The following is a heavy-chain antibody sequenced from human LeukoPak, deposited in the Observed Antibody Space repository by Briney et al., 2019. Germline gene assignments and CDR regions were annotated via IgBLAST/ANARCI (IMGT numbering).Heavy chain of an antibody. CDR2: INHSGST. Sequence: PSETLSLTCAVYGGSFSGYYWSWIRQPPGKGLEWIGEINHSGSTNYNPSLKSRVTISVDTSKNQFSLKLSSVTAADTAVYYCARGLYYDILTGSYYFDYWGQGTLVTVSS. CDR1: GGSFSGYY. J-gene: IGHJ4*02. CDR3: ARGLYYDILTGSYYFDY. V-gene: IGHV4-34*01. D-gene: IGHD3-9*01.